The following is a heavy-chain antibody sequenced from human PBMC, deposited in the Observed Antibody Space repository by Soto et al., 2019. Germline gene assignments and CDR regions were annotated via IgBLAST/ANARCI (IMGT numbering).Heavy chain of an antibody. CDR3: ARSWFGHQVHWFDS. J-gene: IGHJ5*01. CDR1: GGSISSGGYS. CDR2: IYHSGST. D-gene: IGHD3-16*01. V-gene: IGHV4-30-2*01. Sequence: SETLSLTCAVSGGSISSGGYSWSWIRQPPGKGLEWIGYIYHSGSTYYNPSLKSRVTISVDRSKNQFSLHLNSLTLEDTAVYYCARSWFGHQVHWFDSWGQGTLVTVSS.